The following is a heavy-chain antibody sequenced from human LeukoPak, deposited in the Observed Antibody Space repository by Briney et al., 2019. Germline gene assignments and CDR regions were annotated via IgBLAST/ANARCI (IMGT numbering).Heavy chain of an antibody. CDR3: ARGRQWLVPFDY. D-gene: IGHD6-19*01. CDR1: GFTFSSYS. CDR2: ISSSSSYI. J-gene: IGHJ4*02. Sequence: GGSLRLSCAASGFTFSSYSMNWVRQAPGKGLEWVSSISSSSSYIYYADSVKGRFTISRDNAKNSLYLQMNSLRAEDTAVYYCARGRQWLVPFDYWGQGTLVTVSS. V-gene: IGHV3-21*01.